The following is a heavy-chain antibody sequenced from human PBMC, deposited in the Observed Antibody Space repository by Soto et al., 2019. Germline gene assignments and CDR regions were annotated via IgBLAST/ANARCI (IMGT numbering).Heavy chain of an antibody. Sequence: QVTLKEPGPVLVKPTETLTLSCTVSGFLLSNGRMGVSWIRHPPGKALEWLAHIFSNDEKAYSISLRSRLTISKDTSKSQVVLTMTNMDPVDTATYYCARIRIAAAGNNFDDWGQGALVTVSS. V-gene: IGHV2-26*01. J-gene: IGHJ4*02. D-gene: IGHD6-13*01. CDR3: ARIRIAAAGNNFDD. CDR1: GFLLSNGRMG. CDR2: IFSNDEK.